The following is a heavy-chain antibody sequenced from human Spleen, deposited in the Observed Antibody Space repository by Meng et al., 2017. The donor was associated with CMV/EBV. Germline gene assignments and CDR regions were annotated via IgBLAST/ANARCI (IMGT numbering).Heavy chain of an antibody. CDR1: GFTFSSYW. Sequence: GGSLRLSCAASGFTFSSYWMHWVRQAPGKGLVWVSGINRDGSNATYADSVRGRLTISRDNAKKSLYLQMNSLRVEDTAVFYCARGDDGVVVVVVTPVYYYGMDVWGQGTTVTVSS. V-gene: IGHV3-74*01. CDR3: ARGDDGVVVVVVTPVYYYGMDV. D-gene: IGHD2-15*01. CDR2: INRDGSNA. J-gene: IGHJ6*02.